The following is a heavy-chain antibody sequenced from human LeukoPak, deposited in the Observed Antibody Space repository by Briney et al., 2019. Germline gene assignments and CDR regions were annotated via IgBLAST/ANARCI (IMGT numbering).Heavy chain of an antibody. V-gene: IGHV1-18*01. Sequence: ASVKVSCKTSGYTFTNYATSWVRQAPGQGLEWVGWTSAYNGNTDYAQKFQGRVTMTTDSSTSTAYMELRSLRSDDTAVYYCARDLPADTGYETHDYWGQGTLVTVSS. D-gene: IGHD5-12*01. CDR2: TSAYNGNT. CDR1: GYTFTNYA. CDR3: ARDLPADTGYETHDY. J-gene: IGHJ4*02.